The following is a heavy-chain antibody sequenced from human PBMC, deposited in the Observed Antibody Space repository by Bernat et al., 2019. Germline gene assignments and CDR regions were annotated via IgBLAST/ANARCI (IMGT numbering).Heavy chain of an antibody. V-gene: IGHV4-39*01. Sequence: QLQLQESGPGLVKPSETLSLTCTVSGGSISSSSYYWDWIRQPPGKGLEWIGSIYYSGSTYYNPSLKSRVTISVDTSKNQFSLKLSSVTAADTAVYYCARSALDIVVVVAATGDAFDIWGQGTMVTVSS. J-gene: IGHJ3*02. CDR2: IYYSGST. CDR3: ARSALDIVVVVAATGDAFDI. D-gene: IGHD2-15*01. CDR1: GGSISSSSYY.